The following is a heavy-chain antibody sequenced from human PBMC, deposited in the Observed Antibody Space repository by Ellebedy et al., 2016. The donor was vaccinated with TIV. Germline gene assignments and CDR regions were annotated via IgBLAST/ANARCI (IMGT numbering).Heavy chain of an antibody. D-gene: IGHD1-14*01. CDR1: AYSFINYW. V-gene: IGHV5-51*01. CDR3: AKLGHRATPDDS. J-gene: IGHJ4*02. CDR2: IDLSDSDT. Sequence: PGGSLRLSCQGSAYSFINYWIVWVRQMPGRGLEWMGIIDLSDSDTRYSPSFQVQVTISADRSVTTAYLHFNSLKPSDTAVYYCAKLGHRATPDDSWGQGTLVTVSS.